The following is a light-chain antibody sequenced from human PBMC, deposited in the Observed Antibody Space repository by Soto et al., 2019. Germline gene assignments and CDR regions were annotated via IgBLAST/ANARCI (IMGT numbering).Light chain of an antibody. J-gene: IGKJ1*01. CDR2: GAS. CDR3: QRYNNWPRGT. Sequence: EIVMTQSPATLSVSPGERATLSCGASQSVGSSLAWYQHKPGQAPRLLIYGASTRATGIPARFSGSGSGTEFTLTISSLQSEDFAVYYCQRYNNWPRGTFGQGTKVDIK. V-gene: IGKV3-15*01. CDR1: QSVGSS.